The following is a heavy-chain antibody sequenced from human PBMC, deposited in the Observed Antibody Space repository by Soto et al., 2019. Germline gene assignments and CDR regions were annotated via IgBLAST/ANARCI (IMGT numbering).Heavy chain of an antibody. CDR2: ISGSGGST. V-gene: IGHV3-23*01. CDR3: AKYGGYYYDSSGYSPTDAFDI. CDR1: GFTLSSYA. Sequence: GGSLRLSCAASGFTLSSYAMSWVRQAPGKGLEWVSAISGSGGSTYYADSVKGRFTISRDNSKNTLYLQMNSLRAEDTAVYYCAKYGGYYYDSSGYSPTDAFDIWGQGTMVTVSS. J-gene: IGHJ3*02. D-gene: IGHD3-22*01.